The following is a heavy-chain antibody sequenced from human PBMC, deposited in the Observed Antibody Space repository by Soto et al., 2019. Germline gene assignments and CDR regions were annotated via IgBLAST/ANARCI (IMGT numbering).Heavy chain of an antibody. V-gene: IGHV1-18*01. J-gene: IGHJ4*02. D-gene: IGHD2-2*01. CDR3: ARGVRYCSSTSCYGDQGPFDY. CDR1: GYTFTSYG. Sequence: GASVKVSCKASGYTFTSYGMSWVRQAPGQGLEWMGWISAYNGNTNYAQKLQGRVTMTTDTSTSTAYMELRSLRSDDTAVYYCARGVRYCSSTSCYGDQGPFDYWGQGTLLTVSS. CDR2: ISAYNGNT.